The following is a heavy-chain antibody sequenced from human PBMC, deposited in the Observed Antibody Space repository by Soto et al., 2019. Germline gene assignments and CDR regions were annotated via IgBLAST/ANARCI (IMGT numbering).Heavy chain of an antibody. Sequence: SETLSLTCTVSGGSISSGGYYWSWILQHPGKGLEWIGYIYYSGSTYYNPSLKSRVTISVDTSKNQFSLKLSSVTAADTAVYYCARVLTTTSFLPTNYNWFDPWGQGTLVTVSS. D-gene: IGHD4-17*01. CDR3: ARVLTTTSFLPTNYNWFDP. CDR1: GGSISSGGYY. J-gene: IGHJ5*02. CDR2: IYYSGST. V-gene: IGHV4-31*03.